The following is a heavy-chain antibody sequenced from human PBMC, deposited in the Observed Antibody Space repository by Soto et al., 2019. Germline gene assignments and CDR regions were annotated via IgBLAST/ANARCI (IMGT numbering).Heavy chain of an antibody. J-gene: IGHJ6*02. CDR1: GFTFSSYS. Sequence: GGSLRLSCAASGFTFSSYSMNWVRQAPGKGLEWVSSISSSSSYIYYADSVKGRFTISRDNAKNSLYLQMNSLRAEDTAVYYCARDDPYVDFWSGYYGDYYYGMDVWGQGTTVTVSS. CDR3: ARDDPYVDFWSGYYGDYYYGMDV. CDR2: ISSSSSYI. D-gene: IGHD3-3*01. V-gene: IGHV3-21*01.